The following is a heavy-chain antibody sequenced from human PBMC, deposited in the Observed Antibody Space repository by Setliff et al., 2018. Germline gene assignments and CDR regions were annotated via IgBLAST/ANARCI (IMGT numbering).Heavy chain of an antibody. Sequence: GGSLRLSCAASGLTLTPYTMTWVRQAPGKGPEWVSSISDTSAFIYYADSAKGRFTISRDNAKNTLYLQMNSLRADDTAVYYCARASLGKFGSAVEYFHHWGQGTLVTVSS. CDR1: GLTLTPYT. CDR2: ISDTSAFI. J-gene: IGHJ1*01. CDR3: ARASLGKFGSAVEYFHH. V-gene: IGHV3-21*06. D-gene: IGHD2-15*01.